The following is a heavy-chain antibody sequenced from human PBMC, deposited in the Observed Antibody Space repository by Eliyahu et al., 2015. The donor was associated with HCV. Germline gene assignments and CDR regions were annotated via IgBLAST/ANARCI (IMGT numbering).Heavy chain of an antibody. CDR1: GYTFTRYY. CDR2: INPIGGXT. J-gene: IGHJ5*02. CDR3: ARDPDKDATTWLFDP. D-gene: IGHD1-14*01. Sequence: QVQLVQSGAEVKKPGASVKVSCKTSGYTFTRYYIHWVRXAPGQGPEWMGLINPIGGXTXYAQKFQGRVTMARDTSTSTVYMELSSLRSEDTAVYYCARDPDKDATTWLFDPWGQGTLVTVSS. V-gene: IGHV1-46*03.